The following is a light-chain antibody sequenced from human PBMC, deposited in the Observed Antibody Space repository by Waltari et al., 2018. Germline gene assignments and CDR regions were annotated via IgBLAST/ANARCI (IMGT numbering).Light chain of an antibody. Sequence: QSALTQPPSASGSPGQSVPIPCTGTSSDVGGFNYVSWYQKHPGQAPKLMIYEVSKRPSGVPDRVSGSKSGNTASLTVSGLQVEDEADYYCSSYAGSKNLVFGGGTKLTVL. CDR3: SSYAGSKNLV. J-gene: IGLJ2*01. CDR2: EVS. CDR1: SSDVGGFNY. V-gene: IGLV2-8*01.